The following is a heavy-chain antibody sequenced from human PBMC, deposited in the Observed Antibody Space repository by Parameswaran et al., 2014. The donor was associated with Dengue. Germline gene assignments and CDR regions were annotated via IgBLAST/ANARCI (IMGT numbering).Heavy chain of an antibody. CDR2: IVVGSGNT. V-gene: IGHV1-58*01. J-gene: IGHJ6*02. Sequence: WVRQAPGQRLEWIGWIVVGSGNTNYAQKFQERVTITRDMSTSTAYMELSSLRSEDTAVYYCAAEGGGYSDPAPYYYYYYGMDVWGQGTTVTVSS. CDR3: AAEGGGYSDPAPYYYYYYGMDV. D-gene: IGHD5-18*01.